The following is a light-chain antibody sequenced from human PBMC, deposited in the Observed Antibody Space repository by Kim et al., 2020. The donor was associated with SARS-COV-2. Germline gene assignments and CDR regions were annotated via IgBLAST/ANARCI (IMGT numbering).Light chain of an antibody. Sequence: SYELTQPPSVSLAPGKTATISCGGNNIGSKTVQWYQQRPGQAPILVIYHDYDRPSGIPERFSGSNSGNTATLTISRVEAGDEADYYCQAWESSNDHPVFGGGTQLTVL. CDR3: QAWESSNDHPV. CDR2: HDY. CDR1: NIGSKT. V-gene: IGLV3-21*01. J-gene: IGLJ2*01.